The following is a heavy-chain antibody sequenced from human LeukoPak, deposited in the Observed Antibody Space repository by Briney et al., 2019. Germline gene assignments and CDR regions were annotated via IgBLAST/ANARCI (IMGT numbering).Heavy chain of an antibody. CDR3: AKRSAGHFDY. V-gene: IGHV3-23*01. J-gene: IGHJ4*02. CDR2: ISGSGGST. CDR1: GSPFSSYA. Sequence: PGGSWRSSCAAPGSPFSSYALSWSRKPPGKGRKWVSAISGSGGSTYYADSVKGRFTISRDNSKNTLYLQMNSLRAEDTAVYYCAKRSAGHFDYWGQGTLVTVSS.